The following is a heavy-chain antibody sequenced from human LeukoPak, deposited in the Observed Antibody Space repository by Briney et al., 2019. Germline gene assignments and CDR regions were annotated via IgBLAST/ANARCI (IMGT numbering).Heavy chain of an antibody. CDR2: THPGGSET. CDR1: GYDFSTYW. V-gene: IGHV5-51*01. D-gene: IGHD5-24*01. CDR3: ARASKDGYNQNFDH. J-gene: IGHJ4*02. Sequence: GESLKISCKGLGYDFSTYWNAWVRQRPGKGLEWMGITHPGGSETRYDPSFQGQVTISADRSTSTAYLQWSSLRASDTAMYYCARASKDGYNQNFDHWGQGTLVTVSS.